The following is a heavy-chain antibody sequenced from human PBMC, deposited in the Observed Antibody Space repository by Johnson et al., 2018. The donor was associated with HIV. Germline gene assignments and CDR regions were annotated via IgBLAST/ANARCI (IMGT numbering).Heavy chain of an antibody. CDR3: AKVSSQSSSWYDAFDI. CDR2: ISYAGSNK. V-gene: IGHV3-30-3*01. D-gene: IGHD6-13*01. CDR1: GLTFSSYA. Sequence: QVQLVESGGGVVQPGRSLRLSCAASGLTFSSYAMYCVRQAPGKGLEWVAVISYAGSNKYYADSVKGRFTISRDNSKNTLYVQMISLRAEDTAVYYCAKVSSQSSSWYDAFDIWGQGTMVTVSS. J-gene: IGHJ3*02.